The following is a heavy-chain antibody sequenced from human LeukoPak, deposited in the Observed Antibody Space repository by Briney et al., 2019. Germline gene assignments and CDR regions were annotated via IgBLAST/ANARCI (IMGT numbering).Heavy chain of an antibody. V-gene: IGHV4-38-2*01. Sequence: PSETLSLTCAVSGYSIKSVYYWGWIRQPPGKGLEWIGSIFQSGSTYYNPSLKSRVTIPVDTSKDRFSLNLNSVTAADTAVYFCARQTERRGAFDMWGQGTMVTVSS. CDR1: GYSIKSVYY. CDR2: IFQSGST. D-gene: IGHD1-1*01. J-gene: IGHJ3*02. CDR3: ARQTERRGAFDM.